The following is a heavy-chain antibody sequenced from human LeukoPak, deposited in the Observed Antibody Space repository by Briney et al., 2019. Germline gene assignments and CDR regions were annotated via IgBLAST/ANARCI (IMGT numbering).Heavy chain of an antibody. CDR2: INHSGST. CDR3: ARGEDYYGSGSPFDY. CDR1: GGSFSGYY. V-gene: IGHV4-34*01. Sequence: SETLSLTCAVYGGSFSGYYWSWIRQPPGKGLEWIGEINHSGSTNYNPSLKSRVTISVDTSKNQFSLKLSSVTAADTAVYYCARGEDYYGSGSPFDYWGQGTLVTVS. D-gene: IGHD3-10*01. J-gene: IGHJ4*02.